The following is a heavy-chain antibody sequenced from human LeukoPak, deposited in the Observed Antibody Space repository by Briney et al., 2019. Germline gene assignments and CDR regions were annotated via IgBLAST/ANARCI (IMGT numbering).Heavy chain of an antibody. J-gene: IGHJ4*02. V-gene: IGHV3-9*01. Sequence: GGSLRLSCAASGFTFDDYAMHWVRQAPGKGLEWVSGISWNSGSIGYADSVKGRFTISRDNAKNSLYLQMNSLRAEDTALYYCAKDIGPDTKYYDFGGRGQRVIVS. D-gene: IGHD3-3*01. CDR3: AKDIGPDTKYYDF. CDR1: GFTFDDYA. CDR2: ISWNSGSI.